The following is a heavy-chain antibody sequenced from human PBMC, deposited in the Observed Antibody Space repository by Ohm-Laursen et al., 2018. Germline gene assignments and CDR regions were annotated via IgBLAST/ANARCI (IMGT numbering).Heavy chain of an antibody. CDR3: ARDRYYYDSRGRFDY. CDR2: IWYDGSNK. CDR1: GFTFSSYG. J-gene: IGHJ4*02. D-gene: IGHD3-22*01. V-gene: IGHV3-33*01. Sequence: SLRLSCAASGFTFSSYGMHWVRQAPGKGLEWVAVIWYDGSNKYYADSVKGRFTISRDNSKNTLYLQMNSLRAEDTAVYYCARDRYYYDSRGRFDYWGRGTLVTVSS.